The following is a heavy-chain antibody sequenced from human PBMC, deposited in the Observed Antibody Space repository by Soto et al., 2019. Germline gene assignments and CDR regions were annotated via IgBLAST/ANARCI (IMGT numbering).Heavy chain of an antibody. D-gene: IGHD5-18*01. CDR1: GGSINRDGYY. CDR3: ARESYSFGRAFDI. Sequence: TSETLSLTCTVSGGSINRDGYYWSWIRQHPEKGLEWIGYINYRGTTYYNPSLESRLIISVDTSKNQFSLQLTSVIAADTALYYCARESYSFGRAFDIWGHGTQVTVSS. CDR2: INYRGTT. J-gene: IGHJ4*01. V-gene: IGHV4-31*03.